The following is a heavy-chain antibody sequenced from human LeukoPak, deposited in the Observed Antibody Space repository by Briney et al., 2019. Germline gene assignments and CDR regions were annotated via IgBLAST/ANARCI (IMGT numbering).Heavy chain of an antibody. Sequence: GASVKVSCKASGYTFTTYYMHWVRQAPRQGLEWMGIINPSGGSTNYAQKLQGRVTMTTDTSTSTAYMELRSLRSDDTAVYYCARDIAYHLYYYDSSGYPTHFDYWGQGTLVTVSS. CDR3: ARDIAYHLYYYDSSGYPTHFDY. V-gene: IGHV1-46*01. CDR1: GYTFTTYY. CDR2: INPSGGST. D-gene: IGHD3-22*01. J-gene: IGHJ4*02.